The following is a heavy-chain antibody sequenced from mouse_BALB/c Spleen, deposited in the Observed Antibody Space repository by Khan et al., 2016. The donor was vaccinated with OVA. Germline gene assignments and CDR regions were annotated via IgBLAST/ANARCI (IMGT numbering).Heavy chain of an antibody. CDR2: INPSTGYT. D-gene: IGHD1-1*01. CDR1: GYTFINYW. V-gene: IGHV1-7*01. CDR3: ARRGLRWDFDY. J-gene: IGHJ2*01. Sequence: QMQLEESGAELAKPGASVKMSCKTSGYTFINYWMNWVKQRPGQGLEWIGYINPSTGYTEDNQKFKDKATLTADKSSSTAYMQLSSLTSEDSAVYDCARRGLRWDFDYWGQGTTLTVSS.